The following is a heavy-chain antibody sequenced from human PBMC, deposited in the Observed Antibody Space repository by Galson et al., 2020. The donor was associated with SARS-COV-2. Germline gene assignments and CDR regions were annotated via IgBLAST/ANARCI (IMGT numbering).Heavy chain of an antibody. CDR2: IWYDGSNK. D-gene: IGHD3-10*01. V-gene: IGHV3-33*01. J-gene: IGHJ4*02. Sequence: GGSLRLPCAASGFTFSSYGMHWVRQAPGKGLEWVAVIWYDGSNKYYADSVKGRFTISRDNSKNTLYLQMNSLRAEDTAVYYCARGGGLYYGSGCLDYWGQGTLVTVSS. CDR3: ARGGGLYYGSGCLDY. CDR1: GFTFSSYG.